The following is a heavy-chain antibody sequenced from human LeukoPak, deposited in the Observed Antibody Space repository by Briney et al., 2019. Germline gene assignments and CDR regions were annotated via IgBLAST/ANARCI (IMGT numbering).Heavy chain of an antibody. CDR2: IYYGGST. J-gene: IGHJ5*02. D-gene: IGHD5-18*01. V-gene: IGHV4-59*08. CDR3: AKSANGYSSS. Sequence: SETLSLTCTVSGGSISSYYWSWIRQPPGKGLEWVGYIYYGGSTNFNPSLKSRVTMSVDTSKNQFSLRLSSVTAADTAVYYCAKSANGYSSSWGQGTLVTVAS. CDR1: GGSISSYY.